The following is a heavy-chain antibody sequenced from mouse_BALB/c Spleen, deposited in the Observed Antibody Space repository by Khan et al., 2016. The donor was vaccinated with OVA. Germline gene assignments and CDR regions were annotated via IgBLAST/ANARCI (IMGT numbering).Heavy chain of an antibody. J-gene: IGHJ3*01. CDR1: GYTFTDYI. CDR3: ARYGDGGCAY. CDR2: INPNNGGT. D-gene: IGHD2-13*01. V-gene: IGHV1-18*01. Sequence: VRLQQSGPELVKPGASVKIPCKASGYTFTDYIIDWVKQSLGESLEWIGGINPNNGGTIYNPKFKGKATLTVDKSSSTAYLQLRSLTSEDTAVYYCARYGDGGCAYWGQGTLVTVSA.